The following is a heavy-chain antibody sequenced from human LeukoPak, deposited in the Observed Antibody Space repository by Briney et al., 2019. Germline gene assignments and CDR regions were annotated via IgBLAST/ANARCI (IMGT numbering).Heavy chain of an antibody. J-gene: IGHJ4*02. CDR1: GYTFTGSY. CDR3: ARALLLWFGEQRYYFDY. V-gene: IGHV1-2*02. CDR2: INPNSGGT. D-gene: IGHD3-10*01. Sequence: ATVKVSCKASGYTFTGSYMHWVRQAPGQGLEWMGWINPNSGGTKYAQKFQGRVTMTRDTSITTAYMELSSLRSDDTAVYYCARALLLWFGEQRYYFDYWGQGTLVTVSS.